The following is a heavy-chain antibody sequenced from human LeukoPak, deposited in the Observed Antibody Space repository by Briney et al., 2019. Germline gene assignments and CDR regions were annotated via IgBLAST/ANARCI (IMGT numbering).Heavy chain of an antibody. D-gene: IGHD5-12*01. CDR1: GFTFSSYA. V-gene: IGHV3-23*01. CDR2: ISGSGGST. CDR3: AKEGDIVATTREFDY. Sequence: PGASLRLSCAASGFTFSSYAMSWVRQAPGKGQEWVSAISGSGGSTYYADSVKGRFTISRDNSKNTLYPQMNSLRAEDTAVYYCAKEGDIVATTREFDYWGQGTLVTVSS. J-gene: IGHJ4*02.